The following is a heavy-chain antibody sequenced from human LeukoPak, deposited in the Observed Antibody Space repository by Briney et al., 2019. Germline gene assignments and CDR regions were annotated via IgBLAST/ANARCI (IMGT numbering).Heavy chain of an antibody. CDR3: ARASDGLSTRFYYYYMDV. Sequence: GASVMVSCKASGYTFTMNGISWVRQAPGQGLEWMGGIIPVFGTANYAQKFQGRVTITADESTSTAYMKLSSLRFEDTAVYYCARASDGLSTRFYYYYMDVWGKGTTVTVSS. CDR1: GYTFTMNG. J-gene: IGHJ6*03. V-gene: IGHV1-69*13. D-gene: IGHD2-2*01. CDR2: IIPVFGTA.